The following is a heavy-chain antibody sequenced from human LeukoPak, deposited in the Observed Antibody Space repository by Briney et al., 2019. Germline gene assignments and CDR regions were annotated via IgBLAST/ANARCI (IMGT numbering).Heavy chain of an antibody. V-gene: IGHV4-30-2*01. J-gene: IGHJ4*02. D-gene: IGHD5-24*01. CDR3: VSLRLGGYNRLFDY. CDR1: GGSISSGAYS. Sequence: SQTLSLTCAVSGGSISSGAYSWSWIRQPPGKGLEWIGYIYHSGSTYYNPSLKSRVTISVDRSKNQFSLKLSSVTAADTAVYYCVSLRLGGYNRLFDYWGQGTLVTVSS. CDR2: IYHSGST.